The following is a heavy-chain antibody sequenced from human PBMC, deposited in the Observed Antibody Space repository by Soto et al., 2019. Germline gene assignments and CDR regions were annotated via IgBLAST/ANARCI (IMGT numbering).Heavy chain of an antibody. D-gene: IGHD6-6*01. CDR1: GFTFSSYS. CDR2: ISSSSRTI. CDR3: ARSSTFYDY. V-gene: IGHV3-48*01. Sequence: GGSLRLSCAASGFTFSSYSMNWVRQAPGKGLEWVSYISSSSRTIYCADSVKGRFTISRDNAKNSLYLQMKSLRAEDTAVYYCARSSTFYDYWGQGTPVTGSS. J-gene: IGHJ4*02.